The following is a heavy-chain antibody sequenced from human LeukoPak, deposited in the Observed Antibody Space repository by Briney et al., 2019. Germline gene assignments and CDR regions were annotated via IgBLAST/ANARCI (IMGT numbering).Heavy chain of an antibody. V-gene: IGHV3-7*05. CDR3: AREARGDDYFDL. D-gene: IGHD4-17*01. J-gene: IGHJ2*01. CDR1: GFTFTTYW. CDR2: IKQDGSDK. Sequence: GGSLRLSCAASGFTFTTYWMSWVRQAPGKRLEWVANIKQDGSDKYYVDSVKGRFTISRDNAKSSLYLQMNSLRAEDAAVYYCAREARGDDYFDLWGRGTLVTVSS.